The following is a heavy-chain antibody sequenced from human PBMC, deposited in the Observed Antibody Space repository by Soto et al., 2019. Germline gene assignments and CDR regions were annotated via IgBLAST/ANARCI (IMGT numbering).Heavy chain of an antibody. CDR1: GYIFTSYY. D-gene: IGHD4-4*01. V-gene: IGHV1-46*01. J-gene: IGHJ4*02. CDR2: INPNSGST. Sequence: QVQLVQSGAEVKKPGASVKVSCKASGYIFTSYYVHWVRQAPGQGLEWMGIINPNSGSTSYAQKFQGRVTMTRDTSASTVYMELSSLRSEDTAVYYCASLDYIEGAYRGQGTLVTVSS. CDR3: ASLDYIEGAY.